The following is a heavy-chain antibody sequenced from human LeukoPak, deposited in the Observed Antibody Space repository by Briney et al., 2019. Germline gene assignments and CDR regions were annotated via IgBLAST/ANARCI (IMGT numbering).Heavy chain of an antibody. J-gene: IGHJ6*02. CDR1: GFPFSSYS. Sequence: PGGSLRLSCAASGFPFSSYSMTWVRQAPGKGLEWVANIKQDGSEKYYVDSVKGRFTISRDNAKNSLYLQMNSLRAEDTAVYYCARDCSSTSCYGSYYYGMDVWGQGTTVTVSS. CDR3: ARDCSSTSCYGSYYYGMDV. CDR2: IKQDGSEK. D-gene: IGHD2-2*01. V-gene: IGHV3-7*01.